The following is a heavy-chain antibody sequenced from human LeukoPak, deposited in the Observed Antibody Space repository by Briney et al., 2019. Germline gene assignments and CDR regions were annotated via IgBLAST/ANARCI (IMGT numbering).Heavy chain of an antibody. CDR1: GGSFSGYY. CDR2: INHSGST. V-gene: IGHV4-34*01. J-gene: IGHJ4*02. CDR3: ARFPDYDSSGYYWGDY. Sequence: PSETLSLTCAVYGGSFSGYYWSWIRQPPGKGLEWIGEINHSGSTNYNPSLESRVTISVDTSKNQFSLKLSSVTAADTAVYYCARFPDYDSSGYYWGDYWGQGTLVTVSS. D-gene: IGHD3-22*01.